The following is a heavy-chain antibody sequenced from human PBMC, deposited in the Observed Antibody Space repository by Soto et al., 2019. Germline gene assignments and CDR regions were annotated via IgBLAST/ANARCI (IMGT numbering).Heavy chain of an antibody. V-gene: IGHV4-31*11. CDR2: IYYSGST. CDR1: GGSISSGGYY. CDR3: ARYYYDSSGYFDY. D-gene: IGHD3-22*01. Sequence: LSGTCVVSGGSISSGGYYWSWIRQHPGKGLEWIGYIYYSGSTYYNPSLKSRVTISVDTSKNQFSLKLSSVTAADTAVYYCARYYYDSSGYFDYWGQGTLVTVSS. J-gene: IGHJ4*02.